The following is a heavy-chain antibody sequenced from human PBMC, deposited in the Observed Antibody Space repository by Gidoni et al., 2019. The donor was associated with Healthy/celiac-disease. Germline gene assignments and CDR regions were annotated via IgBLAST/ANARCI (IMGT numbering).Heavy chain of an antibody. CDR1: GFTVSSNY. D-gene: IGHD5-12*01. J-gene: IGHJ6*02. Sequence: EVQLVESGGGLVQPGGSLRLSCAASGFTVSSNYMSWVRQAPGKGLEWVSVIYSGGSTYYADSVKGRFTISRDNSKNTLYLQMNSLRAEDTAVYYCARDLFSATTQEGGMDVWGQGTTVTVSS. V-gene: IGHV3-66*01. CDR2: IYSGGST. CDR3: ARDLFSATTQEGGMDV.